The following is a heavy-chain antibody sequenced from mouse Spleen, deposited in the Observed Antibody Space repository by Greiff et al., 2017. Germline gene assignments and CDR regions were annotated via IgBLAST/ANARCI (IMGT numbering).Heavy chain of an antibody. D-gene: IGHD2-1*01. V-gene: IGHV1-72*01. CDR1: GYTFTSYW. Sequence: QVQLKQPGAELVKPGASVKLSCKASGYTFTSYWMHWVKQRPGRGLEWIGRIDPNSGGTKYNEKFKSKATLTVDKPSSTAYMQLSSLTSEDSAVYYCARNGNYLYYYAMDYWGQGTSVTVSS. J-gene: IGHJ4*01. CDR2: IDPNSGGT. CDR3: ARNGNYLYYYAMDY.